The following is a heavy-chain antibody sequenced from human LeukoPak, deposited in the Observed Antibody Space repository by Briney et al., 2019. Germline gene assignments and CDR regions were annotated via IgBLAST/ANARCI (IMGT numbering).Heavy chain of an antibody. Sequence: GGSLRLSCEASGFTFSNHNMNWVRQAPGKGLEWVSVIYSGGSTDYTDSVKGRFIISRDNSKNMLYLQMNSLRAEDTAVYYCARGGRVREFDYWGQGTLVTVSS. CDR1: GFTFSNHN. J-gene: IGHJ4*02. D-gene: IGHD1-1*01. CDR2: IYSGGST. CDR3: ARGGRVREFDY. V-gene: IGHV3-53*01.